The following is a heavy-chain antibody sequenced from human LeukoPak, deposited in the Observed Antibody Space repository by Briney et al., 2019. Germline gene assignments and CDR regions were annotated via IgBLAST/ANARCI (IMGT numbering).Heavy chain of an antibody. CDR1: GFTFSGSA. D-gene: IGHD3-10*01. Sequence: GGSLRLSCAASGFTFSGSATRWVRQASGKGLEWVGRIRSKANSYATTYATSEKGRFTISRDNYKNPLYLKMNSLRAEDTAVYYCGKGSGAYGSGSYFGYWGQGTLVTVSS. CDR3: GKGSGAYGSGSYFGY. V-gene: IGHV3-73*01. CDR2: IRSKANSYAT. J-gene: IGHJ4*02.